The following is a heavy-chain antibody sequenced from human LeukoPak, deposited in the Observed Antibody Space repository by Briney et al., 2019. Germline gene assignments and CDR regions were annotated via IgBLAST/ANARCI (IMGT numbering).Heavy chain of an antibody. CDR1: GGSISSSSYY. D-gene: IGHD3-10*01. CDR3: ARVVNVGSGSYLLNWFDP. J-gene: IGHJ5*02. CDR2: IYYSGST. Sequence: SETLSLTCTVSGGSISSSSYYWGWIRQPPGKGLEWIGSIYYSGSTYYNPSLKSRVTISVDTSKNQFSLKLSSVTAADTAVYYCARVVNVGSGSYLLNWFDPWGQGTLVTVSS. V-gene: IGHV4-39*01.